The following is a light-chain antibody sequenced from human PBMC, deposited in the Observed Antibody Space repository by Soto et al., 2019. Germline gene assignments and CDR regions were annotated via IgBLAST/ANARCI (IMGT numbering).Light chain of an antibody. Sequence: EIVLTQSPGTLSLSRGEGATLSCRASQSVSINYLAWYQQKPGQAPRLLIYGASSRATGIPDRFSGSGSGTDFTLTISRLEPEDFAVYYCQHYGTSPLTFGQGTKVDIK. V-gene: IGKV3-20*01. CDR1: QSVSINY. CDR3: QHYGTSPLT. J-gene: IGKJ1*01. CDR2: GAS.